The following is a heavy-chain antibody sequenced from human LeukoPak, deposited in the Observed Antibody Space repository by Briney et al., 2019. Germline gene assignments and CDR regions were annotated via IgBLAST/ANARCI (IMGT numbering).Heavy chain of an antibody. CDR3: ARVRVTMVRXVITPGXFDI. Sequence: GASVKVSCKASGYTFINSDINWVRQATGQGLEWMGWMNPNSGNTVYAQKFQGRVTMTRNTSITTAYMELSSLRSEDKAGYYCARVRVTMVRXVITPGXFDIWGQGXXVTVS. CDR2: MNPNSGNT. D-gene: IGHD3-10*01. CDR1: GYTFINSD. J-gene: IGHJ3*02. V-gene: IGHV1-8*01.